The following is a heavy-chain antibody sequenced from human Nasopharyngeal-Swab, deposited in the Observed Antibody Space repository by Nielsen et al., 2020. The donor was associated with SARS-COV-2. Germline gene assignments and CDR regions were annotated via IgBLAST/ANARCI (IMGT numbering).Heavy chain of an antibody. CDR1: GFTFSSYW. V-gene: IGHV3-7*01. CDR3: ARDRKHGRYGMDV. D-gene: IGHD1-14*01. J-gene: IGHJ6*02. CDR2: IKQDGSEK. Sequence: LSLTCAASGFTFSSYWMSWVRQAPGKGLEWVANIKQDGSEKYYVDSVKGRFTISRDNAKNSLYLQMNSLRAEDTAVYYCARDRKHGRYGMDVWGQGTTVTVSS.